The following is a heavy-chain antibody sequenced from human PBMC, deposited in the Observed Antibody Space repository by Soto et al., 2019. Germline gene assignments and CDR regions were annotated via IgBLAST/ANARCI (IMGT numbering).Heavy chain of an antibody. CDR1: GFSLRTSEVG. CDR2: SYWDDDK. Sequence: QITLKESGPTLVKPTQTLTLTCTFFGFSLRTSEVGVGWIRQSPGKALEWLAISYWDDDKGYSPALKSRLTIVKDTSNNLVVLIMANMDPVDTGAYYCTHITYYGSGRGGLDDWGQGTPVTVSS. CDR3: THITYYGSGRGGLDD. J-gene: IGHJ4*03. D-gene: IGHD3-10*01. V-gene: IGHV2-5*02.